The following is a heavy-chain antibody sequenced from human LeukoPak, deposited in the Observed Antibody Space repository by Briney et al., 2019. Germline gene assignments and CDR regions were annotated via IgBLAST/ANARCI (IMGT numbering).Heavy chain of an antibody. D-gene: IGHD3-10*01. CDR3: ARDRGGYYGSGSYRYYYYYMDV. J-gene: IGHJ6*03. Sequence: PSETLSLTCTVSGGSISSHYWNWIRQPPGKGLEWIGYIYYSGSTNYNPSLKSRVTISVDTSKNQFSLKLSSVTAADTAVYYCARDRGGYYGSGSYRYYYYYMDVWGKGTTVTVSS. CDR2: IYYSGST. V-gene: IGHV4-59*11. CDR1: GGSISSHY.